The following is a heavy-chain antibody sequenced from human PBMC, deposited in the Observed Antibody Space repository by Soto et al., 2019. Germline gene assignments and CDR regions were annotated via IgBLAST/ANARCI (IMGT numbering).Heavy chain of an antibody. CDR3: ARQPERYYYDSSGYYPYFDY. V-gene: IGHV4-31*03. D-gene: IGHD3-22*01. Sequence: SETLSLTCTVSGGSISSGGYYWSWIRQHPGKGLEWIGYIYYSGSTYYNPSLKSRVTISVDTSKNQFSLKLSSVTAADTAVYYCARQPERYYYDSSGYYPYFDYWGQGTLVTVSS. CDR1: GGSISSGGYY. J-gene: IGHJ4*02. CDR2: IYYSGST.